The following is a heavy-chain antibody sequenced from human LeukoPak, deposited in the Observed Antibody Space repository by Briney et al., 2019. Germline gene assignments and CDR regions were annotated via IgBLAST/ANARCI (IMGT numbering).Heavy chain of an antibody. CDR3: ARAGELRYMDV. CDR2: IKGIGPTT. CDR1: GFTFSDYY. J-gene: IGHJ6*03. Sequence: GGSLRLSCAASGFTFSDYYMSWIRQAPGKGLEWVSTIKGIGPTTYYADSLKGRFTISRDNAKNPLFLQMCSLRADDTVIYYCARAGELRYMDVWGKGTAVTVSS. D-gene: IGHD3-16*01. V-gene: IGHV3-11*04.